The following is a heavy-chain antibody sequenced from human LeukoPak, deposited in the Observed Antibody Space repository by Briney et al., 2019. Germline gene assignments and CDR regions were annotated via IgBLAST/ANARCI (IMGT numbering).Heavy chain of an antibody. J-gene: IGHJ4*02. CDR2: ISAYNGNT. Sequence: GASVKVSCKASGYTFTSYGISWVRQAPGQGLEWMGWISAYNGNTDYAQKLQGRVTVTTDSSTSTAYMELRNLRFDDTAVYYCARGGTSTDDYWGQGTLVTVSS. CDR1: GYTFTSYG. V-gene: IGHV1-18*01. CDR3: ARGGTSTDDY. D-gene: IGHD1-26*01.